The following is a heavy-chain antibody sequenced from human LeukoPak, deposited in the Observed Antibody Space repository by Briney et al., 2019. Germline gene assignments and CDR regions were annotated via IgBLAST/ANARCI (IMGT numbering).Heavy chain of an antibody. J-gene: IGHJ3*02. CDR2: IRYDGSNK. V-gene: IGHV3-30*02. Sequence: SGGSLRLSCAASGFTFSSYGMHWVRQAPGKGLEWVAFIRYDGSNKYYADSVKGRFTISRDNSKNTLYLQMNSLRAEDTAVYYCAKDRAGWPYDAFDIWGQGTMVTVSS. CDR1: GFTFSSYG. D-gene: IGHD6-19*01. CDR3: AKDRAGWPYDAFDI.